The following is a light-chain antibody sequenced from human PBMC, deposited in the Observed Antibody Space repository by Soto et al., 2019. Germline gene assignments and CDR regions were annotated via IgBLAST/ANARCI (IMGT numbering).Light chain of an antibody. CDR2: DAS. J-gene: IGKJ5*01. Sequence: DIQMTQSPSTLSASVGDRVTITCRASQSISSWLAWYQQKPGKAPKLLIYDASSLQNGGPTRFRGSGSGTDFTLTISSLQPEDFATYYCQQSYSTPITFGQATRWRL. CDR3: QQSYSTPIT. CDR1: QSISSW. V-gene: IGKV1-39*01.